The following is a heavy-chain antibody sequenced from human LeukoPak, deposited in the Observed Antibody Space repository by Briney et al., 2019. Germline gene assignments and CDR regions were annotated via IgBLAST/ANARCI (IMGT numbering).Heavy chain of an antibody. Sequence: GGALRLSCGASGFTVRSTCIIWVRRAAGKGLGCVSYIRGDRSTEYAEYVKGRFTISRDDSKNTVYLQMNSLRVEDTSVYYCARRRGGYGDGDFDYWGQGTLVTVSS. CDR2: IRGDRST. J-gene: IGHJ4*02. CDR3: ARRRGGYGDGDFDY. CDR1: GFTVRSTC. D-gene: IGHD4-17*01. V-gene: IGHV3-66*04.